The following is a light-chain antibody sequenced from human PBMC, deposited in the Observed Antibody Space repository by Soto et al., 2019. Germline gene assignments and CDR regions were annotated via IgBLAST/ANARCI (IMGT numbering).Light chain of an antibody. CDR3: QQYDSFSVT. CDR2: DAS. J-gene: IGKJ1*01. CDR1: QTISSW. Sequence: DIQMTQSPSTLSGSVGDRVTITCRASQTISSWLAWYHQKPGKAPNLLIYDASTLESGVPSRFSGGGSGTEFTLTISSLQPEDFATYYCQQYDSFSVTFGQGTKV. V-gene: IGKV1-5*01.